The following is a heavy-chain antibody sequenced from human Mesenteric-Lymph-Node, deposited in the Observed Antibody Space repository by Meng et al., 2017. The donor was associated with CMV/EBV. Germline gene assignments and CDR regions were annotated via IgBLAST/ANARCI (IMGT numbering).Heavy chain of an antibody. CDR1: GFTFSNYD. D-gene: IGHD2-2*02. V-gene: IGHV3-23*01. CDR3: ARDHKEYCSGTACFTFANV. CDR2: ISDTGGST. J-gene: IGHJ6*02. Sequence: GESLKISCAASGFTFSNYDMTWVRQAPGKGLEWVSKISDTGGSTHYADSVKGRFTISRDNSKNTLYLQMNSLRGEDTSMYFCARDHKEYCSGTACFTFANVWGQGTTVTVSS.